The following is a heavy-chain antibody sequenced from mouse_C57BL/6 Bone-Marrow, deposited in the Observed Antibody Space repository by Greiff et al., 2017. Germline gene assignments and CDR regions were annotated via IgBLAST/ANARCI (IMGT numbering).Heavy chain of an antibody. J-gene: IGHJ3*01. Sequence: VQLKESGPGLVKPSQSLSLTCSVTGYSITSGYYWNWIRQFPGNKLEWMGYISYDGSNNYNPSLKNRISITRDTSKNQFFLKLNSVTTEDTATYYCAREYGPWFAYWGQGTLVTVSA. V-gene: IGHV3-6*01. CDR1: GYSITSGYY. CDR3: AREYGPWFAY. D-gene: IGHD1-1*02. CDR2: ISYDGSN.